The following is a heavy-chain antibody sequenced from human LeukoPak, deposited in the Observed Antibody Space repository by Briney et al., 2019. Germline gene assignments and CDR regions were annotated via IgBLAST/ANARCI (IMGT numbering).Heavy chain of an antibody. D-gene: IGHD3-3*01. CDR2: IGGSSGST. Sequence: PGGSLRLSCAASGFTFSSHAMAWARQAPGKGLEWVSAIGGSSGSTYYADSVKGRFTISRDNSKNTVYLQMNYLRADDTAVYYCARHPGVVAFHYLAFWGQGTLVTVSS. CDR1: GFTFSSHA. CDR3: ARHPGVVAFHYLAF. V-gene: IGHV3-23*01. J-gene: IGHJ4*02.